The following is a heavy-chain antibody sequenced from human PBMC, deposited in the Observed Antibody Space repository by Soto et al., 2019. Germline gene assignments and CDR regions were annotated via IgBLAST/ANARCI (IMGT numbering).Heavy chain of an antibody. CDR2: IHSSGST. Sequence: PSETLSLTCTVSGGSINDATYYWTWIRQPPGKGLEWIGYIHSSGSTYYNPSLKSRVTISLDKSNNQFSLRLTSVTAADPAVYYCARKSREAYYFDYWGQGALVTVSS. CDR1: GGSINDATYY. D-gene: IGHD1-26*01. CDR3: ARKSREAYYFDY. V-gene: IGHV4-30-4*01. J-gene: IGHJ4*02.